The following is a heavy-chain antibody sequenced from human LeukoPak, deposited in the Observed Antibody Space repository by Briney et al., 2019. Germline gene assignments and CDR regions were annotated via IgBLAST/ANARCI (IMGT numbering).Heavy chain of an antibody. J-gene: IGHJ3*02. CDR1: GGSISSGSYY. CDR3: ARIVVVPAGAFDI. D-gene: IGHD2-2*01. V-gene: IGHV4-61*02. CDR2: IYTSGST. Sequence: SQTLSFTCTVSGGSISSGSYYWSWIRQPAGKGLEWIGRIYTSGSTNYNPSLKSRVTISVDTSKNQFSLKLSSVTAADTAVYYCARIVVVPAGAFDIWGQGTMVTVSS.